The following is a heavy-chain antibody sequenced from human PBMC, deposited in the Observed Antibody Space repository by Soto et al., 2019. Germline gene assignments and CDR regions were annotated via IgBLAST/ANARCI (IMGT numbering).Heavy chain of an antibody. J-gene: IGHJ4*02. CDR1: GFTFSSYA. CDR3: AKATYYYDSSGYRKTPFDY. V-gene: IGHV3-23*01. CDR2: ISGSGGST. Sequence: EVQLLESGGGLVQPGGSLRLSCAASGFTFSSYAMSWVRQAPGKGLEWVSAISGSGGSTYYADPVKGRFTISRDNSKNTLYLQMNSLRAEDTAVYYCAKATYYYDSSGYRKTPFDYWGQGTLVTVSS. D-gene: IGHD3-22*01.